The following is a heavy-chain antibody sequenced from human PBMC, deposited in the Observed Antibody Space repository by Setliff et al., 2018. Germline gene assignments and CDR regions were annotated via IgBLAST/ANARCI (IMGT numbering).Heavy chain of an antibody. J-gene: IGHJ5*02. CDR3: ARDRGGTAIANWFDR. Sequence: SVKVSCKASGGTFSSYAISWVRQAPGQGLEWMGRIIPTFGTANYAQKFQGRVTITADKSTSTAYMDLSSLRSEDSAVYYCARDRGGTAIANWFDRWGQGTLVTVSS. V-gene: IGHV1-69*06. CDR1: GGTFSSYA. D-gene: IGHD2-21*01. CDR2: IIPTFGTA.